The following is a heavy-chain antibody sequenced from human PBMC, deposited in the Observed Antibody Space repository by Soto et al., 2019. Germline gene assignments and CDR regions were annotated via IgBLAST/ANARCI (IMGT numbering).Heavy chain of an antibody. CDR1: GFTFSSYG. J-gene: IGHJ4*02. Sequence: GGSLRLSCAASGFTFSSYGMHWVRQAPGKGLEWVAVIWYDGSNKYYADSVKGRFTISRDDSKNTLYLQMNSLRGEDTAVYYCATDTQWLVLGYWGQGTLVTVSS. D-gene: IGHD6-19*01. CDR2: IWYDGSNK. CDR3: ATDTQWLVLGY. V-gene: IGHV3-30*02.